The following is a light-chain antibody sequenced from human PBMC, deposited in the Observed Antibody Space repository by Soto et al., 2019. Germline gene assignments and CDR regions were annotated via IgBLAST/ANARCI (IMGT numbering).Light chain of an antibody. CDR3: QQYNNWPPHT. J-gene: IGKJ2*01. V-gene: IGKV3-15*01. CDR1: QSVGSN. CDR2: GAS. Sequence: ETVMTQSPATLSVSPGEGATLSCRASQSVGSNLAWYQQRPSQAPRLLIYGASTRATGIPARFSGSGSGTEFTLTISGLQSEDFAGYYCQQYNNWPPHTFGQGTKLEIK.